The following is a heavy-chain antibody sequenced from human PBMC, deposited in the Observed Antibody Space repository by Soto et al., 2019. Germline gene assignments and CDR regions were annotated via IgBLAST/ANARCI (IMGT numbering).Heavy chain of an antibody. V-gene: IGHV1-69*01. Sequence: AMSWERQDKKQGLEWMGGIIPIFGTANYAQKFQGRVTITADESTSTAYMELSSLRSEDTAVYYCARDRAGIAAAGIDWFDPCGQGTLVTVSS. CDR2: IIPIFGTA. J-gene: IGHJ5*02. CDR1: A. CDR3: ARDRAGIAAAGIDWFDP. D-gene: IGHD6-13*01.